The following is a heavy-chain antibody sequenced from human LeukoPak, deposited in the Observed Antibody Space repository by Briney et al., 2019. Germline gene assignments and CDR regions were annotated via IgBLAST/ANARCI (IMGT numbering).Heavy chain of an antibody. Sequence: PSETLSLTCTVSGGSISSSSYYWGWIRQPPGKGLEWIGSIYYSGSTYYNPSLKSRVTISVDTSKNQFSLKLSSVTAADTAVYYCAREPSITMVRGVIDYWGQGTLVTVSS. CDR2: IYYSGST. CDR1: GGSISSSSYY. D-gene: IGHD3-10*01. J-gene: IGHJ4*02. V-gene: IGHV4-39*07. CDR3: AREPSITMVRGVIDY.